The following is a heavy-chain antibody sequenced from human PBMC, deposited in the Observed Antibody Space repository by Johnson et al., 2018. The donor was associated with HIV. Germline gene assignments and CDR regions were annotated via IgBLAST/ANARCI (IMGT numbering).Heavy chain of an antibody. J-gene: IGHJ3*02. D-gene: IGHD1-26*01. V-gene: IGHV3-7*05. CDR1: GFTFSSYW. CDR3: ATDRATYDAFDI. CDR2: IKQEGSEK. Sequence: VQLVESEGGLVQPGGSLRLSCAASGFTFSSYWMSWVRQAPGKGLEWVANIKQEGSEKYYVDSVKGRFTISRDNAKKSLFLLMNSLRAEDTAVYYCATDRATYDAFDIWGQETMVTVSS.